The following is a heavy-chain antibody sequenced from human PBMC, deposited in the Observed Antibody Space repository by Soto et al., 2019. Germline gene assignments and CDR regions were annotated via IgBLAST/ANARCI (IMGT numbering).Heavy chain of an antibody. J-gene: IGHJ2*01. Sequence: QMTLKESGLTLVEPTQTLTLTCSFSGFSLTDSGPNMGLGVGWVRESPGKPPEMLAVIYWDGDTRYKSSLKRRLSITKDTSKNEVVLTMTDMDTVDAGTFFCARRSGLTLHEGYFNVWGRVALATVSS. CDR2: IYWDGDT. V-gene: IGHV2-5*02. CDR1: GFSLTDSGPNMGLG. CDR3: ARRSGLTLHEGYFNV. D-gene: IGHD5-12*01.